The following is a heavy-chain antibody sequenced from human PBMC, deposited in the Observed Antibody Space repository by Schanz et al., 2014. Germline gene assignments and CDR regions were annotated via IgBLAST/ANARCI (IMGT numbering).Heavy chain of an antibody. CDR1: GFTFGSYP. Sequence: ESGGGVVQPGRSLRLSCAASGFTFGSYPIHWVRQAPGKGLEWVAVISHDGNNKYYGDSVKGRFTISRDNSKNTVYLLMNSLRVEDTAVYYCARVVAAAPQGCNYWGRGTLVTVSS. CDR3: ARVVAAAPQGCNY. V-gene: IGHV3-30*04. D-gene: IGHD2-15*01. J-gene: IGHJ4*02. CDR2: ISHDGNNK.